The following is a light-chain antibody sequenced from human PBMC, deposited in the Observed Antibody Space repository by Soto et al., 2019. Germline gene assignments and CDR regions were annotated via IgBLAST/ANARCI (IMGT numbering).Light chain of an antibody. J-gene: IGLJ2*01. CDR3: AAWEDSLNAV. Sequence: QPVLTQPPSESGTPGQRVTISCSGSSSNIGSNTVNWYQQLPGTAPKLLIYSNNQRPSRVPDRYSGSKSGTSASLAISALQSEDEADYYCAAWEDSLNAVFGGRTQLTV. CDR2: SNN. V-gene: IGLV1-44*01. CDR1: SSNIGSNT.